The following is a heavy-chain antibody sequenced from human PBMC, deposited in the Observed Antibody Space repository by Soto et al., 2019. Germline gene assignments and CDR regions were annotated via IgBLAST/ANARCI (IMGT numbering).Heavy chain of an antibody. CDR2: INPNSGGT. Sequence: GASVKVSCKASGYTFTGYYMHWVRQAPGQGLEWMGWINPNSGGTNYAQKFQGWVTMTRDTSISTAYMELSRLRSDDTAVYYCARDFKEYTSCCPPLYGMDVWGQGTTVTVSS. CDR1: GYTFTGYY. J-gene: IGHJ6*02. CDR3: ARDFKEYTSCCPPLYGMDV. V-gene: IGHV1-2*04. D-gene: IGHD2-2*01.